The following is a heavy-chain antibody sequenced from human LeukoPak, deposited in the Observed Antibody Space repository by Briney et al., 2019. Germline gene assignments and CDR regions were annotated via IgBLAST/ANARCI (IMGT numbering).Heavy chain of an antibody. Sequence: ASVKVSCKASGYTFTSYGISWVRQAPGQGLEWMGWISAYNGNTNYAQKLQGRVTMTTDTSTSTAYMELRSLRSDDTAVYYCARPCYDYCRDYYYYGMDVWGQGTTVTVSS. V-gene: IGHV1-18*01. CDR3: ARPCYDYCRDYYYYGMDV. CDR2: ISAYNGNT. D-gene: IGHD3-22*01. J-gene: IGHJ6*02. CDR1: GYTFTSYG.